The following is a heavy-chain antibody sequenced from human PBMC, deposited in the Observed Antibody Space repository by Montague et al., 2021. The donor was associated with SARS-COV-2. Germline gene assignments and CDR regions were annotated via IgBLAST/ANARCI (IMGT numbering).Heavy chain of an antibody. Sequence: SETLSLTCTVSGGSISSYYWSWIRQPPGKGLEWIGYIYYIGSTNYNPSLTSRVTISVDTSKTQFSLKLSSATAADTAVYYRARDLNEYSSSGGFDYWGQGTLVTVSS. J-gene: IGHJ4*02. CDR2: IYYIGST. CDR3: ARDLNEYSSSGGFDY. V-gene: IGHV4-59*12. D-gene: IGHD6-6*01. CDR1: GGSISSYY.